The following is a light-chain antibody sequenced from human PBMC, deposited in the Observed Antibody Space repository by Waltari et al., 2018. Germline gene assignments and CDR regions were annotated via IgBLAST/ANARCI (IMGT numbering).Light chain of an antibody. CDR3: QQYYGAPRT. J-gene: IGKJ1*01. CDR1: QSVLYSSNNKNY. CDR2: WAS. Sequence: DIVMTQSPDSLAVSLVERATINCKSSQSVLYSSNNKNYLAWFQQKPGQPPKLLIYWASTRESGVPARFSGSGSGTDFTLTISSLQAEDVAVYYCQQYYGAPRTFGQGTKVEIK. V-gene: IGKV4-1*01.